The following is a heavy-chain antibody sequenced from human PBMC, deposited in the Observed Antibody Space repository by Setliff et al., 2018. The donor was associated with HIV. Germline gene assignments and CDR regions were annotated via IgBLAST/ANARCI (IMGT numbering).Heavy chain of an antibody. CDR3: ARVGYHGSGRYSFDY. V-gene: IGHV4-61*09. CDR2: IHTSGST. CDR1: GGSISSGSYY. J-gene: IGHJ4*02. Sequence: PSLTCTVSGGSISSGSYYWSWIRQPAGKGLEWIGHIHTSGSTKYNPSLKSRVTISADTSKNQFSLNLSSVTAAETAVYYCARVGYHGSGRYSFDYWGQGTLGTAPQ. D-gene: IGHD3-10*01.